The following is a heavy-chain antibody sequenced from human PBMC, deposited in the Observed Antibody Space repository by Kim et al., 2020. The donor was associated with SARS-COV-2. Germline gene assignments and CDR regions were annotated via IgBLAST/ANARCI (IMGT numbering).Heavy chain of an antibody. CDR2: INAGNGNT. V-gene: IGHV1-3*01. D-gene: IGHD3-22*01. CDR1: GYTFTSYA. CDR3: ARDGTKYYYDSSGYYLRRAHSELDI. Sequence: ASVKVSCKASGYTFTSYAMHWVRQAPGQRLEWMGWINAGNGNTKYSQKFQGRVTITRDTSASTAYMELSSLRSEDTAVYYCARDGTKYYYDSSGYYLRRAHSELDIWGQGTLVTVSS. J-gene: IGHJ4*01.